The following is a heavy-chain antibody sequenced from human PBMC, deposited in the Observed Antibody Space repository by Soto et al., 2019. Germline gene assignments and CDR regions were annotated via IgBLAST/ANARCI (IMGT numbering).Heavy chain of an antibody. CDR3: ARRIFTGYYPFDY. J-gene: IGHJ4*02. CDR1: GGSISSSSYY. V-gene: IGHV4-39*01. D-gene: IGHD3-9*01. Sequence: QLQLQESGPGLVKPSETLSLTCTVSGGSISSSSYYWGWIRQPPGKGLEWIGSIYYSGSTYYNPSLKSRVTISVDTSKNQFSLKLISVTAADTAVYYCARRIFTGYYPFDYWGQGTLVTVSS. CDR2: IYYSGST.